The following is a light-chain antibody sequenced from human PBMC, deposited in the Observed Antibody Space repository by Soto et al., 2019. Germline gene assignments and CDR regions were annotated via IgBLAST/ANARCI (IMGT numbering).Light chain of an antibody. J-gene: IGKJ2*01. V-gene: IGKV1-5*03. CDR3: QQYNDSFPYT. CDR2: KAS. CDR1: QGIRND. Sequence: IQMTQSPSSLSASVGDRVTITCRASQGIRNDLGWYQQKPGTAPKLLIYKASTLESGVPSRFSGSRSGTEFTLTVSSLQPDDFATYYCQQYNDSFPYTFGQGTKVDIK.